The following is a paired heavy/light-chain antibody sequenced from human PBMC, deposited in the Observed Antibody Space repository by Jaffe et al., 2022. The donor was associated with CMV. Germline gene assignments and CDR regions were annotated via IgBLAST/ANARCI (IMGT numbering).Light chain of an antibody. Sequence: EIVLTQSPATLSLSPGERATLSCRASQSVGSFLAWYQQKPGQAPRLLIYDASNRATGIPVRFSGSGSGTDFTLTISSLEPEDFALYYCHQRSNWPLGAFGPGTKVDIK. J-gene: IGKJ3*01. CDR3: HQRSNWPLGA. CDR1: QSVGSF. V-gene: IGKV3-11*01. CDR2: DAS.
Heavy chain of an antibody. J-gene: IGHJ3*02. V-gene: IGHV3-23*01. CDR3: LKDRPYYDSSFDAFDI. D-gene: IGHD3-22*01. CDR2: IRASGGST. Sequence: EVQLLESGGGLVQPGGSLRLSCAPSGFTFSSHAMSWVRQAPGKGLEWVSTIRASGGSTYYADSVKGRFTISRDNSKNRLYLQMNTLRAEDTAVYYCLKDRPYYDSSFDAFDIWGQGTMVTVSS. CDR1: GFTFSSHA.